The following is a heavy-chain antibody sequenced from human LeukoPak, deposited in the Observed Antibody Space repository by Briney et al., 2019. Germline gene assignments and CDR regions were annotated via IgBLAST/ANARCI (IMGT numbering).Heavy chain of an antibody. Sequence: PGGSLRLSCAASGFTVSSNYMSWVRQAPGKGLEWVSVIYSGGSTYYADSVKGRFTISRDNSKNTLYLQMNSLRAEDTAVYYCARDLRMITFGGVIAQGDNWGQGTLVTVSS. CDR3: ARDLRMITFGGVIAQGDN. CDR2: IYSGGST. CDR1: GFTVSSNY. V-gene: IGHV3-66*02. D-gene: IGHD3-16*02. J-gene: IGHJ4*02.